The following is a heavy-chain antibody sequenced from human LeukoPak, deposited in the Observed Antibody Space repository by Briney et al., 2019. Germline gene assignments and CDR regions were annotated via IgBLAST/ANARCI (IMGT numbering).Heavy chain of an antibody. Sequence: SETLSLTCTVSGGSVSSGSYYWSWVRQPPGKGLEWIGYIYYSGSTNYNPSLKSRVTISVDTSKNQFSLKLSSVTAADTAVYYCARGLCSSSTSCYPKRKYYYYYYMDVWGKGTTVTVSS. CDR3: ARGLCSSSTSCYPKRKYYYYYYMDV. CDR2: IYYSGST. J-gene: IGHJ6*03. D-gene: IGHD2-2*01. CDR1: GGSVSSGSYY. V-gene: IGHV4-61*01.